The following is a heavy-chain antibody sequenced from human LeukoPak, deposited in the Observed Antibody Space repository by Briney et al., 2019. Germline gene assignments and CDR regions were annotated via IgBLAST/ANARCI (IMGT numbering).Heavy chain of an antibody. CDR3: AREGAYYYDSSGYYYRYYYYGMDV. Sequence: SETLSLACTVSGGSLSSYYWSWLRQPAGKGLEWIGRIYTSGSTNYNPSLKSRVTMSVDTSKNQFSLKLSSVTAADTAVYYCAREGAYYYDSSGYYYRYYYYGMDVWGQGTTVTVSS. V-gene: IGHV4-4*07. D-gene: IGHD3-22*01. CDR2: IYTSGST. CDR1: GGSLSSYY. J-gene: IGHJ6*02.